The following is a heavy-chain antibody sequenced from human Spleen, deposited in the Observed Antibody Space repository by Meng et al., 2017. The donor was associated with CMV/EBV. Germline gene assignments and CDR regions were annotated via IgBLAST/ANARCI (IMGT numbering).Heavy chain of an antibody. Sequence: GESLKISCVASGFTFSDYYMSWIRQAPGRGLECVSYISSRGSTIYYADSVKGRFTISRDNAKNSLSLQMNSLRAEDTAVYYCTTDLQIITGTTSWGQGTLVTVSS. CDR2: ISSRGSTI. CDR3: TTDLQIITGTTS. D-gene: IGHD1-7*01. V-gene: IGHV3-11*01. CDR1: GFTFSDYY. J-gene: IGHJ4*02.